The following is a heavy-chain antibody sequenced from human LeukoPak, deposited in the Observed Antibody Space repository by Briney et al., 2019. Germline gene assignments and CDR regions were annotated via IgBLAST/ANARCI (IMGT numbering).Heavy chain of an antibody. CDR2: IYTSGST. Sequence: KASETLSLTCTVSGGSISSYYWSWLRQPAGKGLEWIGRIYTSGSTNYNPSLKSRVTISVDTSKNQFSLKLSSVTAADTAVYYCAREYCGGDCSYYYYYYMDVWGKGTTVTISS. CDR3: AREYCGGDCSYYYYYYMDV. D-gene: IGHD2-21*02. CDR1: GGSISSYY. J-gene: IGHJ6*03. V-gene: IGHV4-4*07.